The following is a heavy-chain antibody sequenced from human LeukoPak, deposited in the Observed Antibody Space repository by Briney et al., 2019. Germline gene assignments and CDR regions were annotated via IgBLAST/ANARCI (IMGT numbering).Heavy chain of an antibody. Sequence: SETLSLTCAVSGGSINSGAYSWSWIRQPPGKGLEWIGYIYRSGSTYYNPSLKSRVTISVDRSKNQFSLRLSSVTAADAAMYYCARFYGDYQNYFDYWGQGTLVTVSS. V-gene: IGHV4-30-2*01. CDR3: ARFYGDYQNYFDY. CDR1: GGSINSGAYS. D-gene: IGHD4-17*01. CDR2: IYRSGST. J-gene: IGHJ4*02.